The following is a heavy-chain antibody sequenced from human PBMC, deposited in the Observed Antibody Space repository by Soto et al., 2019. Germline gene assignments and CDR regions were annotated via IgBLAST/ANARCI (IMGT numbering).Heavy chain of an antibody. Sequence: PGESLKISCKGSGYRFTSYWIGWVRQMPGKGLEWMAIIYPGDSDTRYSPSFQGQVTISADKSISTAYLQWISLKASDTAMYYCARLLYGDGYPDSVLDSWGRGTLVTVS. CDR3: ARLLYGDGYPDSVLDS. CDR2: IYPGDSDT. V-gene: IGHV5-51*01. D-gene: IGHD5-12*01. CDR1: GYRFTSYW. J-gene: IGHJ4*02.